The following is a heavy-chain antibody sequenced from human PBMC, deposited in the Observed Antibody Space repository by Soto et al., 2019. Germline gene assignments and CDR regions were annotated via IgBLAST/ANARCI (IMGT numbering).Heavy chain of an antibody. CDR1: GFTFSSYV. CDR3: AKGHSGITLFGVVIDGAFDI. V-gene: IGHV3-23*01. J-gene: IGHJ3*02. Sequence: GASLRLSCAASGFTFSSYVMSWVRQAPGKGLEWVSAISGSGGSTYYADSVKGRFTISRDNSKNTLYLQMNSLRAEDTAVYYCAKGHSGITLFGVVIDGAFDIWGQGTMLTVSS. CDR2: ISGSGGST. D-gene: IGHD3-3*01.